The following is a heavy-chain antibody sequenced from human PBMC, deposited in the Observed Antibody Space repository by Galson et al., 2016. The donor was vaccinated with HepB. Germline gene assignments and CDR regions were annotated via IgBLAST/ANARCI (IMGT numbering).Heavy chain of an antibody. Sequence: SETLSLTCAVSGTFFSGYYWSWVRQSPGKGLEWIGKINQSRGTNFNPSLKSRVTISIDMSKNQFSLKLSSVTAADTALYFCARNNYYASAHSAFDIWGQGTMVTVSS. J-gene: IGHJ3*02. V-gene: IGHV4-34*01. CDR1: GTFFSGYY. D-gene: IGHD3-10*01. CDR2: INQSRGT. CDR3: ARNNYYASAHSAFDI.